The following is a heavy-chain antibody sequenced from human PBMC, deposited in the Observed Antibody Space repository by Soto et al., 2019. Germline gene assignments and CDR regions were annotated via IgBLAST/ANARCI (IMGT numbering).Heavy chain of an antibody. CDR1: GFTFETFA. D-gene: IGHD2-21*02. CDR3: AKAPKVVTHWFDP. Sequence: EMQLVESGGGLVQPGRSLRLSCAVSGFTFETFALHWVRQAPGKGLEWVSGIDWNSGTIAYADSVKGRFTLSRDSATSSLYLHLDCLRPEDTAFYYCAKAPKVVTHWFDPWGQGTLVTVSS. CDR2: IDWNSGTI. V-gene: IGHV3-9*01. J-gene: IGHJ5*02.